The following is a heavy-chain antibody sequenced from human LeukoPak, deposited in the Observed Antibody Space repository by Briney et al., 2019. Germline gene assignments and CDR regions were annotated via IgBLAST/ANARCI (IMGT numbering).Heavy chain of an antibody. CDR3: ARELGSGYGYGMDV. CDR2: VYDSGKTKYT. J-gene: IGHJ6*02. CDR1: DGSIIPYY. Sequence: SETLSLTCTVSDGSIIPYYWSWIRPPPGEGLEWIGWVYDSGKTKYTKYNSSLKSRVTISLDTSKKQFSLEVTSVTAADTALYYCARELGSGYGYGMDVWGQGTTVTVSS. V-gene: IGHV4-59*01. D-gene: IGHD5-12*01.